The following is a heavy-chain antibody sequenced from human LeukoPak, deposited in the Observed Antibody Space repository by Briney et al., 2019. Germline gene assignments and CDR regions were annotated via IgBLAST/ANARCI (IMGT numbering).Heavy chain of an antibody. CDR1: GGSISSYY. CDR2: IYYSGST. D-gene: IGHD2-15*01. V-gene: IGHV4-59*08. Sequence: PSETLSLTCTVSGGSISSYYRSWIRQPPGKGLEWIGYIYYSGSTNYNPSLKSRVTISVDTSKNQFSLKLSSVTAADTAVYYCAGLGYCSGGSCYPPAEYFQHWGQGTLVTVSS. CDR3: AGLGYCSGGSCYPPAEYFQH. J-gene: IGHJ1*01.